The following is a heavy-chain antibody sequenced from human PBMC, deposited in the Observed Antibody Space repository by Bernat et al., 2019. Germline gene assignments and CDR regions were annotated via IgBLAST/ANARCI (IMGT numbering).Heavy chain of an antibody. D-gene: IGHD6-19*01. CDR2: IDWDDDK. CDR1: GFSLSTSGMR. CDR3: ARTDSSGWYSGAFDI. J-gene: IGHJ3*02. V-gene: IGHV2-70*04. Sequence: QVTLKESGPALVKPTQTLTLTCTFSGFSLSTSGMRVSWIRQPPGKALEWLARIDWDDDKFYSTSLKTRLTISKDTSKNQVVLTMTNVDPVDTATYYCARTDSSGWYSGAFDIWGQGTMVTVSS.